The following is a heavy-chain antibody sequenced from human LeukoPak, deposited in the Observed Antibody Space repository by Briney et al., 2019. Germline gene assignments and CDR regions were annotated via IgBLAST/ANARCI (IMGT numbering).Heavy chain of an antibody. D-gene: IGHD5-12*01. V-gene: IGHV4-59*01. CDR1: GGSLSAYY. CDR3: ARGGGYASPIGY. CDR2: IYHSGST. Sequence: SETLSLTCTLSGGSLSAYYWSWIRQPPGKGLELIGYIYHSGSTNYNPSLKSRVTISVDTSKNQFSLKLSSVTAADTAVYYCARGGGYASPIGYWGQGALVTVSS. J-gene: IGHJ4*02.